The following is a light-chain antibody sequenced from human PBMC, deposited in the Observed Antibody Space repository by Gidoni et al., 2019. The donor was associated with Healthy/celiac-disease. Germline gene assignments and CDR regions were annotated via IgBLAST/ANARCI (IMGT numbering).Light chain of an antibody. CDR1: TSNIGAGYD. CDR2: GNN. V-gene: IGLV1-40*01. J-gene: IGLJ1*01. CDR3: QSYDSNLSGYV. Sequence: QSVLTQSPPVSGAPGQRVTISCTGSTSNIGAGYDVHWYQQLPGTAPKLLIYGNNSRPSGVPDRFSGAKSGTSASLAITGLQAEDEADYYCQSYDSNLSGYVFGTGTKVTVL.